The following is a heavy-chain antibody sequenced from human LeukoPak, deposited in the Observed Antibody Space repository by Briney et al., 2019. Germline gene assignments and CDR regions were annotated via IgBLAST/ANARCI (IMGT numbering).Heavy chain of an antibody. Sequence: SETLSLTCSVSGGSITGYYWNWIRQPPGKGLEWIGYMYNSASFNYNPSLKSRVTMSIDTSKNQFSLELTSVTEADTAVYYCAKNTSTYYYYYMDVWGKGTTVIVSS. J-gene: IGHJ6*03. CDR1: GGSITGYY. CDR2: MYNSASF. D-gene: IGHD2-2*01. V-gene: IGHV4-59*01. CDR3: AKNTSTYYYYYMDV.